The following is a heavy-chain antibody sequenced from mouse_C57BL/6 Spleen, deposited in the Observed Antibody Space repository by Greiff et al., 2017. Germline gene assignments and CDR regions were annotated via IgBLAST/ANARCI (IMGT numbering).Heavy chain of an antibody. CDR3: ARWVYGSSYADRYFDY. D-gene: IGHD1-1*01. CDR1: GYTFTSYW. CDR2: IDPSDSET. Sequence: QVQLQQPGAELVRPGSSVKLSCKASGYTFTSYWMHWVKQRPIQGLEWIGNIDPSDSETHYNQKFKDKATLTVDKSSSTAYIQLGSLTSEDSAVYYCARWVYGSSYADRYFDYWGQGTTLTVSS. J-gene: IGHJ2*01. V-gene: IGHV1-52*01.